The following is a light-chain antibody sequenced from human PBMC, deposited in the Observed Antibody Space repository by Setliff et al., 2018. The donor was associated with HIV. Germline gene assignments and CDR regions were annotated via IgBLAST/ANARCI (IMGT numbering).Light chain of an antibody. J-gene: IGLJ1*01. V-gene: IGLV2-18*02. Sequence: LTQPPYVSGAPGQSVTISCTGSTSDIGHYNRVSWYQQPPGAVPKLIMYEVSHRPSGVPDRFSGSKSDSTASLTISGLQPEDEADYYCSSYTTSITFVFGTGTKVTVL. CDR3: SSYTTSITFV. CDR2: EVS. CDR1: TSDIGHYNR.